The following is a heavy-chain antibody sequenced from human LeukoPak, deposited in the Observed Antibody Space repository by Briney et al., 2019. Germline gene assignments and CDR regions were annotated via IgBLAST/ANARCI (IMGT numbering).Heavy chain of an antibody. CDR3: ARAQGNSGLGR. Sequence: PSETLSLTCAAYGGSFSGYYWSWIRQPPGKGLEWIWEINHSGSTNYNPSLKSRVTISVDTSKNQFSLKLSSVTAADTAVYYCARAQGNSGLGRWGQGTLVTVSS. V-gene: IGHV4-34*01. J-gene: IGHJ4*02. CDR1: GGSFSGYY. D-gene: IGHD6-19*01. CDR2: INHSGST.